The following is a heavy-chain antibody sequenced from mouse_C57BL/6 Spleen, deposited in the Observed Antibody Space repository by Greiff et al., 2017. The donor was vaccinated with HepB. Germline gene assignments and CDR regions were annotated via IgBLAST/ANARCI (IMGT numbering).Heavy chain of an antibody. CDR3: ARNADYYGSSYGYFDV. J-gene: IGHJ1*03. CDR1: GYTFTTYP. CDR2: FHPYNDDT. Sequence: VQLVESGAELVKPGASVKMSCKASGYTFTTYPIEWMKQNHEKSLEWIGNFHPYNDDTKYNEKFKGKATLTVEKSSSTVYLELSRLTSDDSAVYYCARNADYYGSSYGYFDVWGTGTTVTVSS. V-gene: IGHV1-47*01. D-gene: IGHD1-1*01.